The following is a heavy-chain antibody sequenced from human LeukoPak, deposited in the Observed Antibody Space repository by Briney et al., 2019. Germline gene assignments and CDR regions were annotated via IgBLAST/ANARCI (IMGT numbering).Heavy chain of an antibody. CDR2: FIPIFGTA. Sequence: SVKVSCKASGGTFSSYAISWVRQAPGQGLEWMGGFIPIFGTANYAQKVQGRVTITTDESTSTAYMELSSLRSEDTAVYYCARDPGFCSGGTCYPAYFDYWGQGTLVTVSS. D-gene: IGHD2-15*01. V-gene: IGHV1-69*05. CDR1: GGTFSSYA. J-gene: IGHJ4*02. CDR3: ARDPGFCSGGTCYPAYFDY.